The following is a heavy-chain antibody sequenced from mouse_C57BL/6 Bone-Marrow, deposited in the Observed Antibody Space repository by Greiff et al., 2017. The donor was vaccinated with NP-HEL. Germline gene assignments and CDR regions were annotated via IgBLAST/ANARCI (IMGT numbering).Heavy chain of an antibody. CDR3: ARGGGNYFIFDY. D-gene: IGHD2-1*01. J-gene: IGHJ2*01. V-gene: IGHV1-76*01. CDR1: GYTFTDYY. CDR2: IYPGSGNT. Sequence: VKLLESGAELVRPGASVKLSCKASGYTFTDYYINWVKQRPGQGLEWIARIYPGSGNTYYNEKFKGKATLTADKSSSTAYMQLSSLTSEDSAVYFCARGGGNYFIFDYWGQGTTLTVSS.